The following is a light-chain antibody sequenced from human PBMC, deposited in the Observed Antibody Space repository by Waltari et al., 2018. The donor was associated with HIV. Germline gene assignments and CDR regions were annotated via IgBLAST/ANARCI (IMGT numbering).Light chain of an antibody. J-gene: IGKJ4*01. V-gene: IGKV1-39*01. CDR2: ATS. Sequence: DIQLTKSPSSLSAFVGDRVTITCLASQSINNYLNLYQQKQVKAPNLLIYATSNLQSGVPSRFSGRGSWTDFTLTISSLQPEDFATYYCQQSYSTPQTFGGGTTVEIK. CDR3: QQSYSTPQT. CDR1: QSINNY.